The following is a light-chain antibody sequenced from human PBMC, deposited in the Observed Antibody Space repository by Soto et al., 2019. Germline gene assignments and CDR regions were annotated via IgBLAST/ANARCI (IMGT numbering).Light chain of an antibody. J-gene: IGLJ2*01. Sequence: QSVLTQPASVSGSPGQSITISCTGTSSDVGTYNYVSWYQHHPGRVPKLMIYDVSYRPSGASNRFSGSKSGYTASLTISGLQAEDEADYYCSSYTTSSTVVFGGGTKLTVL. CDR3: SSYTTSSTVV. CDR2: DVS. V-gene: IGLV2-14*03. CDR1: SSDVGTYNY.